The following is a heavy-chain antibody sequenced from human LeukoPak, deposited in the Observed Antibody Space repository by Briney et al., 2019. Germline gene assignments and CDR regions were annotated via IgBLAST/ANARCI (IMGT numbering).Heavy chain of an antibody. J-gene: IGHJ2*01. Sequence: GGSLRLSSAASGFTFSSYAMTWVRQAPGKGLEWVSAVTDTGGTTYYADSVQGRFTISRDNSKNTLYLQMSSLRAEDTAVYYCAKDPLNWLQGYFDLWGRGTLVTVSS. CDR2: VTDTGGTT. CDR3: AKDPLNWLQGYFDL. CDR1: GFTFSSYA. V-gene: IGHV3-23*01. D-gene: IGHD5-12*01.